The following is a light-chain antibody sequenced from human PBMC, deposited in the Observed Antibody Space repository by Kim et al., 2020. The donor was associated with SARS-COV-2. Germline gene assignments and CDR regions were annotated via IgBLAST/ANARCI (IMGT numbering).Light chain of an antibody. CDR2: KAS. CDR3: QQCDSTPSS. Sequence: DIQMTQSPSTLSASVGDRVTITCRASQTVGIWLPWYQYKSGKAPKLLIYKASTLESGVPSRFSGSGSGTEFTLTISSLQPDDFATYYCQQCDSTPSSFGQGTKLEI. CDR1: QTVGIW. J-gene: IGKJ2*03. V-gene: IGKV1-5*03.